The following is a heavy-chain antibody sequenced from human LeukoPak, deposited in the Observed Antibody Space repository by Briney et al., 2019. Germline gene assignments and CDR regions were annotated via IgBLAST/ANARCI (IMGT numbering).Heavy chain of an antibody. CDR2: IIPIFGTA. Sequence: SVKVSCKASGGTFSSYAISWVRQAPGQGLEWMGGIIPIFGTANYAQEFQGRVTITADESTSTAYMELSSLRSEDTAVYYCAREYSGSSPLGYWGQGTLVTVSS. D-gene: IGHD1-26*01. CDR1: GGTFSSYA. CDR3: AREYSGSSPLGY. J-gene: IGHJ4*02. V-gene: IGHV1-69*13.